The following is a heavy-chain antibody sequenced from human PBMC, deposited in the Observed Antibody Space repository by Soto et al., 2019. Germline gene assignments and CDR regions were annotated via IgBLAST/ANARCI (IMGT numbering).Heavy chain of an antibody. V-gene: IGHV4-39*07. CDR1: SGSINNSTYY. CDR3: ARATPYDILTGPLDY. CDR2: IYYSGST. D-gene: IGHD3-9*01. J-gene: IGHJ4*02. Sequence: SETLSLTCTVSSGSINNSTYYWGWVRQPPDKGLEWIASIYYSGSTYYNPSLKSRVTISVDTSKNQFSLRLTSVTAADTAVYYRARATPYDILTGPLDYWGQGTLVTVSS.